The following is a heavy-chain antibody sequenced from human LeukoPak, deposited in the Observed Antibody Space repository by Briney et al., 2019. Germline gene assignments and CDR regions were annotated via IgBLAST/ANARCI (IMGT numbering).Heavy chain of an antibody. D-gene: IGHD5/OR15-5a*01. J-gene: IGHJ5*02. Sequence: PSETLSLTCAVYGGSFSGYYWSWIRQPPGKGLEWIGEINHSGSTNYNPSLKSRVTISVDTSKNQFSLKLSSVTAADTAVYYCARWSPPVRVSSDPWGQGTLVTVSS. CDR3: ARWSPPVRVSSDP. V-gene: IGHV4-34*01. CDR1: GGSFSGYY. CDR2: INHSGST.